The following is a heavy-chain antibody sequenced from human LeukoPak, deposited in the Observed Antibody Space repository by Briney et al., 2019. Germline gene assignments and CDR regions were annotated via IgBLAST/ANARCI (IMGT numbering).Heavy chain of an antibody. CDR1: GGSISSNSYY. V-gene: IGHV4-39*07. CDR2: IYYSGNT. D-gene: IGHD6-19*01. Sequence: SETLSLTCTVSGGSISSNSYYWGWIRQAPGKGLEWIGTIYYSGNTYYNPSLKSRVTISVDTSKNQFSLKLSSVTAADTAVYYCAREVSGWSPLDDYWGQGTLVTVSS. CDR3: AREVSGWSPLDDY. J-gene: IGHJ4*02.